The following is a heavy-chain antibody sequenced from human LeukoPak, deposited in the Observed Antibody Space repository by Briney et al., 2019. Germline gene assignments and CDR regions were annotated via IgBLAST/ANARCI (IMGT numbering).Heavy chain of an antibody. CDR1: GFTVSSKY. D-gene: IGHD3-3*01. CDR3: AKDQGAVLRFLEWAHYYYYGMDV. V-gene: IGHV3-23*01. J-gene: IGHJ6*02. CDR2: ISGSGGST. Sequence: GRSLRLPCAASGFTVSSKYMSWVRPAPGQGLAWVSAISGSGGSTYYADSVKGRFTISRDNSKNTLYLQMNSLRAEVTAVYYCAKDQGAVLRFLEWAHYYYYGMDVWGQGTTVTVSS.